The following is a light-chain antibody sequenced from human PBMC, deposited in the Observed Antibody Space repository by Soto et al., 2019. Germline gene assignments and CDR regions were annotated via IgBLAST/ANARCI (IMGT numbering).Light chain of an antibody. CDR3: QQYYSVPPT. J-gene: IGKJ1*01. CDR2: WAS. V-gene: IGKV4-1*01. CDR1: PSILYSSNNKSY. Sequence: DIVMTQSPDSLAVSLGERATINCKSSPSILYSSNNKSYLACYQQKSGQSPKLLIYWASTRDSGVPDRFSGSGSGSDFTLSLRSLRAEDVAVYHRQQYYSVPPTFGQGTKVQIK.